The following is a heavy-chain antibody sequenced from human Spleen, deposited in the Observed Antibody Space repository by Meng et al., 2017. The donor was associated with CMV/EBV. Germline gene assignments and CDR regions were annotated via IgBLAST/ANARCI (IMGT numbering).Heavy chain of an antibody. CDR3: ARANNFDY. CDR2: IKQDGSEK. D-gene: IGHD4/OR15-4a*01. CDR1: GFTFSSYW. J-gene: IGHJ4*02. V-gene: IGHV3-7*04. Sequence: GESLKISCAASGFTFSSYWMSWVRQAPGKGLEWVANIKQDGSEKYYVDSVKGRFTISRDNAKNSLYLQMNSLRVEDTAVYFCARANNFDYWGQGTLVTVSS.